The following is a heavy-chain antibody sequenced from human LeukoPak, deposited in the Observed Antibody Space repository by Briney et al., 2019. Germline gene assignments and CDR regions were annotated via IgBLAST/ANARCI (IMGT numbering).Heavy chain of an antibody. Sequence: GGSLRLSCAASGFTFSSYGMHWVRQAPGKGLEWVAFIRLDGSNKYYADSVKGRFTISRDNSKNTLYLQMNSLRAEDTAVYYCARGHSGWYDYWGQGTLVTVSS. CDR1: GFTFSSYG. CDR2: IRLDGSNK. J-gene: IGHJ4*02. CDR3: ARGHSGWYDY. D-gene: IGHD6-19*01. V-gene: IGHV3-30*02.